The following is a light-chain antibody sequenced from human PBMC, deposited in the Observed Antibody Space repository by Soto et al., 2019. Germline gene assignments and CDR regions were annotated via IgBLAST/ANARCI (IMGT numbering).Light chain of an antibody. CDR1: SRDIGYYNY. Sequence: QSALTQPASVSGSTGQSSTISCTGTSRDIGYYNYVSWYQQHPGKAPKVMIYEVRNRPSGASNRFSGSKSGNTASLTISGRQAEDEADYYCSSYTTRSTVVFGGGTKLTVL. CDR3: SSYTTRSTVV. V-gene: IGLV2-14*01. J-gene: IGLJ2*01. CDR2: EVR.